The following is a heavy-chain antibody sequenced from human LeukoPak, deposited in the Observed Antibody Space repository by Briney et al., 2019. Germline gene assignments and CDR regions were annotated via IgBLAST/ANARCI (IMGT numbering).Heavy chain of an antibody. J-gene: IGHJ4*02. D-gene: IGHD4-17*01. CDR2: INPNSGGT. CDR3: AGGDYGDLDY. V-gene: IGHV1-2*02. CDR1: GYTFTSYG. Sequence: GASVKVSCKASGYTFTSYGISWVRQAPGQGLEWMGWINPNSGGTNYAQKFQGRVTMTRDTSISTAYMELSRLRSDDTAVYYCAGGDYGDLDYWGQGTLVTVSS.